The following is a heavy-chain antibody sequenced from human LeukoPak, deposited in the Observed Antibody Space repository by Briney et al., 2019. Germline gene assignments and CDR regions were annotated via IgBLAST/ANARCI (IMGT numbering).Heavy chain of an antibody. Sequence: GASVKVSCKAPGYTFTSYGISWVRQAPGQGLEWMGWTSAYNGNTNYAQKLQGRVTMTTDTSTSTAYMGLRSLRSDDTAVYYCARIGITIFGVVILDAFDIWGQGTMVTVSS. CDR2: TSAYNGNT. J-gene: IGHJ3*02. V-gene: IGHV1-18*01. CDR1: GYTFTSYG. D-gene: IGHD3-3*01. CDR3: ARIGITIFGVVILDAFDI.